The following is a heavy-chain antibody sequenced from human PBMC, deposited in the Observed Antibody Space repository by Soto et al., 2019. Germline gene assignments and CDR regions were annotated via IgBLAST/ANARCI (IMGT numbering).Heavy chain of an antibody. J-gene: IGHJ6*02. V-gene: IGHV4-59*01. CDR1: GGSISSYY. D-gene: IGHD2-2*01. Sequence: PSETLSLTCTVSGGSISSYYWSWIRQPPGKGLEWIGYIYYSGSTNYNPSLKSRVTISVDTSKNQFSLKLSSVTAADTAVYYCARSLGLGYCSSTSCYGGMGYYYYGMDVWGQGTTVTVSS. CDR2: IYYSGST. CDR3: ARSLGLGYCSSTSCYGGMGYYYYGMDV.